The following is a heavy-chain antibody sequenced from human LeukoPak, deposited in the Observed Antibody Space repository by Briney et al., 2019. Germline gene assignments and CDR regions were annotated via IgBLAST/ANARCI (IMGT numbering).Heavy chain of an antibody. J-gene: IGHJ4*02. CDR3: ATGFLEWLLHDY. V-gene: IGHV3-21*01. D-gene: IGHD3-3*01. Sequence: GGSLRLSCAASGFTFSSYSMNWVRQAPGKGLEWVSSISSTNSYIYYADSVKGRFTISRDNAKNSLYLQMNSLRAEDTAVYYCATGFLEWLLHDYWGQGTLVTVSS. CDR1: GFTFSSYS. CDR2: ISSTNSYI.